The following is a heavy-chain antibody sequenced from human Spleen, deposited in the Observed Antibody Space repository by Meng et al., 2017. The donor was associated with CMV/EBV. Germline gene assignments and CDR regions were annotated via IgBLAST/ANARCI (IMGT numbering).Heavy chain of an antibody. D-gene: IGHD3-10*01. Sequence: AAGGTFSSYAISCVRQAPGQGLEWMGGIIPIFGTANYAQKFQGRVTITTDESTSTAYMELSSLRSEDTAVYYCARGGITMVRGPLGYWGQGTLVTVSS. J-gene: IGHJ4*02. V-gene: IGHV1-69*05. CDR3: ARGGITMVRGPLGY. CDR1: GGTFSSYA. CDR2: IIPIFGTA.